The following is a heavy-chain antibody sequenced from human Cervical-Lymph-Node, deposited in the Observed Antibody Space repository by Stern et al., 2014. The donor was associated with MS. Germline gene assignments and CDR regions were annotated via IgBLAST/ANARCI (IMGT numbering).Heavy chain of an antibody. V-gene: IGHV4-30-4*01. Sequence: QVQLQASGPGLVKPSQTLSLTCAVTCCSLSIAEYYCSWIRQSPVKGLEWIGYIHNSGTTYYNPSLKSRVTISVDTSKNQFSLKLRSVTAADTAVYYCSRDADGYSLVFGYWGRGTLVTVSS. CDR1: CCSLSIAEYY. J-gene: IGHJ4*02. CDR3: SRDADGYSLVFGY. CDR2: IHNSGTT. D-gene: IGHD5-24*01.